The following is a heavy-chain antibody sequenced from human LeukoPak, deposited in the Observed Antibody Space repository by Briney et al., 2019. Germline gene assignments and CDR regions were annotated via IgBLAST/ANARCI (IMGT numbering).Heavy chain of an antibody. CDR1: GFTFSSYG. D-gene: IGHD2/OR15-2a*01. J-gene: IGHJ3*02. CDR3: ARDPSMANAFDI. CDR2: IRYDGSNK. Sequence: GGSLRLSCAASGFTFSSYGMHWVRQAPGKGLEWVAFIRYDGSNKYYADSVKGRFTISGDNSKNTLYLQMNSLRAEDTAVYYCARDPSMANAFDIWGQGTMVTVSS. V-gene: IGHV3-30*02.